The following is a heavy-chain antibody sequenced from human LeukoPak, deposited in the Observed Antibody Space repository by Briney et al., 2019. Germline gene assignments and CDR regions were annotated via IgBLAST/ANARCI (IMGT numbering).Heavy chain of an antibody. J-gene: IGHJ4*02. D-gene: IGHD1-26*01. CDR3: ARGLIVGATGVGY. CDR1: GYTLTELS. CDR2: FEPEDGEA. V-gene: IGHV1-24*01. Sequence: GASVKVSCKVSGYTLTELSMHWVRQAPGKGLEWMGGFEPEDGEAIYAQKFQGRVTMTRNTSISTAYMELSSLRSEDTAVYYCARGLIVGATGVGYWGQGTLVTVSS.